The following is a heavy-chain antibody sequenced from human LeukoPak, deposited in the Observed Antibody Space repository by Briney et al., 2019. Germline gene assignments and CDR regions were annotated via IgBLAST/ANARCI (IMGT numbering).Heavy chain of an antibody. CDR3: AKVEDFWSGYYSYLNPDY. V-gene: IGHV3-23*01. Sequence: PGGSLRLSCAASGFTFSSYAMSWVRQAPGKGLEWVSAISGSGGSTYYADSVKGRFTISRDNSKNTLYLQMNSLRAEDTAVYYCAKVEDFWSGYYSYLNPDYWGQGTLVTVSS. CDR2: ISGSGGST. CDR1: GFTFSSYA. J-gene: IGHJ4*02. D-gene: IGHD3-3*01.